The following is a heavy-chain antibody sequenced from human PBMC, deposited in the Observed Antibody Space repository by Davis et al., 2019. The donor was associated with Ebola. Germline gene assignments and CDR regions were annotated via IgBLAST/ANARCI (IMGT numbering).Heavy chain of an antibody. J-gene: IGHJ1*01. V-gene: IGHV3-23*01. CDR3: ARDSRGGGVTAKDLPY. D-gene: IGHD2-15*01. CDR1: GFIFNNYA. CDR2: ISRDGGGA. Sequence: PGGSLRLSCAASGFIFNNYAMSWVRQAPGKGLEWVSAISRDGGGAYYADSVKGRFTISRDDSKNTVSLQVNSLRPEDTAVYYCARDSRGGGVTAKDLPYWGQGTLVTVSS.